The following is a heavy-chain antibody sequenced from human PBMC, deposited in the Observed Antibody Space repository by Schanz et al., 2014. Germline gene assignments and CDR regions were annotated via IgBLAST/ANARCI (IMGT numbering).Heavy chain of an antibody. Sequence: EVQLVESGGGLVKPGGSLRLSCAASGFGFSSYSMNWVRQAPGKGLEWVANIKEDGSVKDYVDSVKGRFTISRDNSKNSLYLQMNSLRAEDTAVYYCARIGGSVFDYWAQGTLVTVSS. J-gene: IGHJ4*02. V-gene: IGHV3-7*03. CDR3: ARIGGSVFDY. D-gene: IGHD3-10*01. CDR2: IKEDGSVK. CDR1: GFGFSSYS.